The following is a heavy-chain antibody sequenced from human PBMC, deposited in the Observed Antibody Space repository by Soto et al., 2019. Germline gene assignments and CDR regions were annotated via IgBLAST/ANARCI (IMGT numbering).Heavy chain of an antibody. V-gene: IGHV3-30-3*01. J-gene: IGHJ4*02. CDR3: ARDGRDDYFDY. D-gene: IGHD2-15*01. Sequence: GGSLRLSCAASGFTFSSYAMHWVRQAPGKGLEWVAVISYDGSNKYYADSVKGRFTISRDNSKNTLYLQMNSLRAEDTAVYYCARDGRDDYFDYWGQGTLVTVSS. CDR1: GFTFSSYA. CDR2: ISYDGSNK.